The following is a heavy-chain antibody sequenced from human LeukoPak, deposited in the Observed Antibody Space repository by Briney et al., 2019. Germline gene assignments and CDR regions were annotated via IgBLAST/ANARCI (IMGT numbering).Heavy chain of an antibody. D-gene: IGHD5-24*01. J-gene: IGHJ4*02. CDR3: ARGAGYNYPYYFDY. Sequence: GGSLRLSCAASGFTVSSNYMNWVRQAPGKGLEWVSVVYGGGNIYYVDSVKGRFTISRDNSKNTLYLQMNSLRAEDTAVYYCARGAGYNYPYYFDYWGQGTLVTVSS. CDR2: VYGGGNI. V-gene: IGHV3-53*01. CDR1: GFTVSSNY.